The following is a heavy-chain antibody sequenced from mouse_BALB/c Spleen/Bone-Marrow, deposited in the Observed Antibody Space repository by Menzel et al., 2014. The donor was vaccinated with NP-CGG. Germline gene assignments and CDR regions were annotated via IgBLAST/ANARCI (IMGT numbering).Heavy chain of an antibody. CDR3: TRSYGSSYEYYFDY. CDR2: IYPSGSYT. CDR1: GYTFTSYW. V-gene: IGHV1-69*02. Sequence: VQLKQSGAELVRPGASVKLSCKASGYTFTSYWINWVKQRPGQGLEWIGNIYPSGSYTNYNQKFKDKATLTVDKSSSTAYMQLSSPTSEDSAVYYCTRSYGSSYEYYFDYWGQGTTLTVSS. J-gene: IGHJ2*01. D-gene: IGHD1-1*01.